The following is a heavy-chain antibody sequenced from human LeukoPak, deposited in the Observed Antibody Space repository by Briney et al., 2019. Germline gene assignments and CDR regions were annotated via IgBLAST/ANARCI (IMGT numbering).Heavy chain of an antibody. CDR1: GYSFIRYW. CDR2: IYPGDSDT. Sequence: GESPKISCKGSGYSFIRYWIGWVRQMPGKGLEWMGIIYPGDSDTRYSPSFQGQVTISAHKSISTDYLQWSSLKASDTAMHYCARSEYSSSPPDYRGQGTLVTVSS. CDR3: ARSEYSSSPPDY. J-gene: IGHJ4*02. D-gene: IGHD6-6*01. V-gene: IGHV5-51*01.